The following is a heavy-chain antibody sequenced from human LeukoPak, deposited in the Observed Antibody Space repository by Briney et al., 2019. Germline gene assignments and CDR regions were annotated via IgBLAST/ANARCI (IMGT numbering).Heavy chain of an antibody. V-gene: IGHV5-51*01. CDR2: IYPRDSDT. CDR3: ARLLAAPYYINF. J-gene: IGHJ4*02. Sequence: GESLKISCKASEYSFTSYWIGWVRQMPGKGLEWVGIIYPRDSDTRYSPSFQGQVSISVDTSIDTAYLQWSSVKASDTAMYYCARLLAAPYYINFWGQGTLVTVSS. D-gene: IGHD6-25*01. CDR1: EYSFTSYW.